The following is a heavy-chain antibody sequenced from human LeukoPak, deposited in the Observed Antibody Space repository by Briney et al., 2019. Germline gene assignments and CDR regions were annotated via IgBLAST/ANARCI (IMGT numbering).Heavy chain of an antibody. V-gene: IGHV3-11*04. Sequence: KPGGSLRLSCAASGFTFSDYYMSWIRQAPGKGLEWVSYISSSGSTIYYADSVKGRFTISRDNAKNSLYLQMNSLRAEDTAVYYCARAGPTMVRGVIMRGYYYYGMDVWGKGTTVTVSS. CDR3: ARAGPTMVRGVIMRGYYYYGMDV. D-gene: IGHD3-10*01. CDR1: GFTFSDYY. J-gene: IGHJ6*04. CDR2: ISSSGSTI.